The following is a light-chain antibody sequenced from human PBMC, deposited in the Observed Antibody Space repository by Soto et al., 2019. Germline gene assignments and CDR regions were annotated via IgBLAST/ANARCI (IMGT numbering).Light chain of an antibody. V-gene: IGKV3D-15*01. J-gene: IGKJ4*01. CDR3: QQYDDWLRLT. CDR2: GAS. CDR1: QSVNIY. Sequence: EIVMTQSPATLSVSPGERAALSCRASQSVNIYLAWYQQKPGQAPRLLTFGASSRATGIPARFSGSGSGTEFNLTISSLQSEDFAVYFCQQYDDWLRLTFGGGTKVDIK.